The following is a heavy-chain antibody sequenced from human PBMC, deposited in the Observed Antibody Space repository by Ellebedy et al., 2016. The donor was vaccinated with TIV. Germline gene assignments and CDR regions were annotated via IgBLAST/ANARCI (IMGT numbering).Heavy chain of an antibody. V-gene: IGHV3-7*03. CDR2: IKEDGSEE. D-gene: IGHD3-10*01. J-gene: IGHJ4*02. Sequence: GESLKISCAASGFTFSLNWMYWVRQAPGKGLEWVANIKEDGSEEYYVDSVKGRFTISRDNAKNSLYLQMNSLRAEDTAVYYCARLRYFGSGSYSDYWGQGTLVTVSS. CDR3: ARLRYFGSGSYSDY. CDR1: GFTFSLNW.